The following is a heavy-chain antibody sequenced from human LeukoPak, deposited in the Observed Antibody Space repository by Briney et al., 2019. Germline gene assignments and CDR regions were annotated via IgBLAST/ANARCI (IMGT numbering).Heavy chain of an antibody. J-gene: IGHJ4*02. CDR2: ISYDGSSR. Sequence: NPGGSLRLSCAASGFSFSNYPMQWVRQAPGKGLEWVATISYDGSSRYSAASVKGRFTISRDNSKNTLSLQMNSLRVEDMAMYYCASPPGRPNGDWGQGTLVTVSS. CDR1: GFSFSNYP. V-gene: IGHV3-30*04. CDR3: ASPPGRPNGD. D-gene: IGHD7-27*01.